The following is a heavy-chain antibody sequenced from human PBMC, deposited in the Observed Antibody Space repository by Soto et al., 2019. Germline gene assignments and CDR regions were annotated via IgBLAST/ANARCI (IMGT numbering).Heavy chain of an antibody. CDR2: LGTIGA. J-gene: IGHJ4*02. Sequence: EVQLLESGGGLVQPGGSLRLSCVGSGFTFSAHAITWVSQAPGKGLEWVSTLGTIGAFYADSVKGRFTISRDNSKNTVNLQMNSLRGEDTAIYYCARDLTTHDYWGQGTVVTVSS. CDR3: ARDLTTHDY. V-gene: IGHV3-23*01. CDR1: GFTFSAHA.